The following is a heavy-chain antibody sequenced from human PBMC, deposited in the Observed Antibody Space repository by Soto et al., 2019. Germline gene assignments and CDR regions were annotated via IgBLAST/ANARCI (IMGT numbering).Heavy chain of an antibody. V-gene: IGHV3-21*01. CDR2: ITSNSVYV. CDR1: GFTFSDFD. D-gene: IGHD1-26*01. CDR3: ARDLSGGNFYYHGLDV. J-gene: IGHJ6*02. Sequence: EVQLVESGGGLVKPRGSLRLSCAVSGFTFSDFDMTWVRQAPGKGLEWVSSITSNSVYVYYADSLKGRFTISRDNAKSSLYLQMNSLRADDTAVYYCARDLSGGNFYYHGLDVWGQGTTVTVSS.